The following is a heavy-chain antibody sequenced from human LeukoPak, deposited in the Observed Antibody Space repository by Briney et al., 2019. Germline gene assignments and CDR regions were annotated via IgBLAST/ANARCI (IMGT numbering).Heavy chain of an antibody. CDR3: ATDLGSSRPNF. CDR1: GFSFSTYW. J-gene: IGHJ4*02. Sequence: GGSLRLSCAASGFSFSTYWMGWVRQAPGKGLEWVANIKQDGSEKYYVDSAKSRFTISRDNAKNSLYLQMNSLRAEDTAVYYCATDLGSSRPNFWGQGILVTVSS. CDR2: IKQDGSEK. V-gene: IGHV3-7*01. D-gene: IGHD6-13*01.